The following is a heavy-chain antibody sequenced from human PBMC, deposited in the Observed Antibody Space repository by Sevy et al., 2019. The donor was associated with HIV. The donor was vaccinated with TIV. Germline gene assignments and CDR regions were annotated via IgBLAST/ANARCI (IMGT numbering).Heavy chain of an antibody. J-gene: IGHJ4*02. Sequence: GGSLRLSCAASGFSISGYGMHWVRQAPGKGLEWVAVIWYYGTNKEYADSLKGRFTMTRDKSKNTLYLQMKSLRSDDTAVYYCAREDIRVAGIGYYFHSWGQGTLVTVSS. CDR1: GFSISGYG. V-gene: IGHV3-33*01. CDR3: AREDIRVAGIGYYFHS. D-gene: IGHD6-19*01. CDR2: IWYYGTNK.